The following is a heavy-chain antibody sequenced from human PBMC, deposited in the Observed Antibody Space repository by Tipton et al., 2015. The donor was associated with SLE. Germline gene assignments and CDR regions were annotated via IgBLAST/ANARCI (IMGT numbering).Heavy chain of an antibody. J-gene: IGHJ4*02. CDR2: VYYSGST. CDR3: ARGGGLNYSFYPFYFDS. D-gene: IGHD5-18*01. CDR1: GGSITGYY. Sequence: TLSLTCTVSGGSITGYYWNWIRQPPGKGREWIGYVYYSGSTNYNPSLKSRVTISLDTSKNQFSLKVTSVTAADTAVYFCARGGGLNYSFYPFYFDSWGQGALVTVSS. V-gene: IGHV4-59*01.